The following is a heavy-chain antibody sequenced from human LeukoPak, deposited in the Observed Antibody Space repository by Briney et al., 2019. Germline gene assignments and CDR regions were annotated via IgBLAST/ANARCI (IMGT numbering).Heavy chain of an antibody. CDR3: ASRNVYDSSGYYQPTDDY. V-gene: IGHV1-46*01. D-gene: IGHD3-22*01. CDR1: GYTFTNYY. Sequence: ASVKVSCKAPGYTFTNYYMHWVRQAPGQGLEWMGIINPSGGSTSYAQKFQGRVTMTRDTSTSTVYMELSSLRSEDTAVYYCASRNVYDSSGYYQPTDDYWGQGTLVTVSS. CDR2: INPSGGST. J-gene: IGHJ4*02.